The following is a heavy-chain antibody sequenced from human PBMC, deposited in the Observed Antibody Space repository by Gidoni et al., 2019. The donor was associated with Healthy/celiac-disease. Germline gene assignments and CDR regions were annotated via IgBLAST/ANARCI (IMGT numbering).Heavy chain of an antibody. V-gene: IGHV4-4*07. CDR1: GGSISSYY. J-gene: IGHJ2*01. CDR2: IYTSGST. Sequence: QVQLQESGPGLVKPSETLSLTCTVSGGSISSYYWSWIRQPAGKGLEWIVRIYTSGSTNYNPSLKSRVTMSVDTSKNQFSLKLSSVTAADTAVYYCARTIIVGATDWYFDLWGRGTLVTVSS. D-gene: IGHD1-26*01. CDR3: ARTIIVGATDWYFDL.